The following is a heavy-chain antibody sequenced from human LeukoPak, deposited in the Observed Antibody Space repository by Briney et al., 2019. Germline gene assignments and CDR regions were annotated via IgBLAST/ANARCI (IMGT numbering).Heavy chain of an antibody. V-gene: IGHV1-46*04. D-gene: IGHD6-19*01. CDR1: GYTFTTYY. CDR3: ARGQRDSSGWYHVDY. Sequence: ASVKVSCKASGYTFTTYYMHWVRQAPGQGLEWMGIINPSGGSTRYAQKLQGRVTMTRDTSTSTVYMELSSLTSDDTAVYSCARGQRDSSGWYHVDYWGQGTLVTVSS. CDR2: INPSGGST. J-gene: IGHJ4*02.